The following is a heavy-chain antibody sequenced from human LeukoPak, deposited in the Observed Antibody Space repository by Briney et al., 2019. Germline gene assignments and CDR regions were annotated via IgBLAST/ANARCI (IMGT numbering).Heavy chain of an antibody. CDR1: GGSISSSSYY. CDR3: ARLVPQVSVAFDI. CDR2: IYYSGST. J-gene: IGHJ3*02. Sequence: SETLSLTCTVSGGSISSSSYYWGWIRQPPGKGLEWIGSIYYSGSTYYNPSLKSRVTISVDTSKNQFSLKLSSVTAADTAVYYCARLVPQVSVAFDIWGQGTMVTVSS. V-gene: IGHV4-39*07. D-gene: IGHD3-10*01.